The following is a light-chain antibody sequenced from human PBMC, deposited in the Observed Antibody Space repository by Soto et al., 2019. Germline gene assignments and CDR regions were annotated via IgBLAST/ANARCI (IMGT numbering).Light chain of an antibody. CDR1: QSVSSSW. CDR2: GAS. J-gene: IGKJ1*01. V-gene: IGKV3-20*01. CDR3: QQYGGPPWT. Sequence: EIVLTQSPGTLSLSPGERATLSCRASQSVSSSWLAWYQQKPGQAPRLLIYGASSSATGVPDRFSGSGSGTDFTLTSSRLEPEDSAVFYCQQYGGPPWTFGQGTKVEIK.